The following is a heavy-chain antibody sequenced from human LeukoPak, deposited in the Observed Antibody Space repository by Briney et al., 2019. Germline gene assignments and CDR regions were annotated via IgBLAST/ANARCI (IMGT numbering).Heavy chain of an antibody. CDR3: AKGRIAAAGRTSIQH. CDR2: IRYDGSNK. J-gene: IGHJ1*01. V-gene: IGHV3-30*02. Sequence: GGSLRLSCAASGFTFSSYGMHWVRQAPGKGLEWVAFIRYDGSNKYYADSVKGRFTISRDNSKNTLYLQMNSLRAEDTAVYYCAKGRIAAAGRTSIQHWGQGTLVTVSS. CDR1: GFTFSSYG. D-gene: IGHD6-13*01.